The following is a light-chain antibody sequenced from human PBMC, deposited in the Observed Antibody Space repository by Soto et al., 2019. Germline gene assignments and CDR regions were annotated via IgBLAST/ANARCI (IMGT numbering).Light chain of an antibody. V-gene: IGKV1-39*01. CDR2: AAS. CDR1: QSSSNF. J-gene: IGKJ5*01. CDR3: QQTNSIPIT. Sequence: DIQMTQSPSSLSASVGDRVTITCRASQSSSNFLNWYQQKPGKAPKLLIYAASTLQRGVPSRYSGSGSGTDFTLTISSLRPEDFATYYCQQTNSIPITFGQGTRLEIK.